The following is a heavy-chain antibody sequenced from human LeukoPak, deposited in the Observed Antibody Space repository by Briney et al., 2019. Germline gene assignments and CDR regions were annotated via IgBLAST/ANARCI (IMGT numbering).Heavy chain of an antibody. J-gene: IGHJ5*02. CDR1: GFTFSSYE. CDR2: ISSSGSTI. V-gene: IGHV3-48*03. Sequence: GGSLRLSCAASGFTFSSYEMNWVRQAPGKGLGWVSYISSSGSTIYYADSVKGRFTISRDNAKNSLYLQMTSLRAEDTAVYYCARDYYYSNCFDPWGQGTLVTVSS. D-gene: IGHD3-22*01. CDR3: ARDYYYSNCFDP.